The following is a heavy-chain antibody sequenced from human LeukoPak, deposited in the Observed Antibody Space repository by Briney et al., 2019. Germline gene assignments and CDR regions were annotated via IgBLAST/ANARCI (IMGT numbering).Heavy chain of an antibody. CDR2: VYYRGST. D-gene: IGHD6-13*01. CDR3: ATAGTFYYFDY. V-gene: IGHV4-39*07. CDR1: GGSISSNNYS. J-gene: IGHJ4*02. Sequence: SETLSLTCTVSGGSISSNNYSWGWIRQPPGKGLEWIGSVYYRGSTYYNPSLKSRVTISVDTSKNQFSLKLSSVTAADTAVYYYATAGTFYYFDYWGQGTLVTVSS.